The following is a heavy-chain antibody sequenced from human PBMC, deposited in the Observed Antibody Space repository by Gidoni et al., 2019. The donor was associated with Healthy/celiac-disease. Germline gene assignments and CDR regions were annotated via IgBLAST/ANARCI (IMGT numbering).Heavy chain of an antibody. J-gene: IGHJ4*02. V-gene: IGHV3-49*05. CDR3: TSYSSSWYYFDY. CDR2: IRSKAYVGTT. Sequence: EVQLLESGGGWVTQGRSLRLSCTASGCTMGDYAMSWFRQAPGKGLELGGFIRSKAYVGTTEYAASVTGRFTISRDDSKSIADLQTNSLKTEDTAVYYCTSYSSSWYYFDYWGQGTLVTVSS. CDR1: GCTMGDYA. D-gene: IGHD6-13*01.